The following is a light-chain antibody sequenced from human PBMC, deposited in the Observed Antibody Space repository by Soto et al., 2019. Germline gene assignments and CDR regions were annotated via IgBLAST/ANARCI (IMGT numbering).Light chain of an antibody. Sequence: DIQMTQSPSTLSASVGDTVTITCRASQSISSWLAWYQQKPGKAPKLLIYDDSSLESGVPSRFSGSGSGTEFTLTISRLQPDDFATYYCQHYNSYSEACGQGTKVDIK. CDR2: DDS. CDR1: QSISSW. V-gene: IGKV1-5*01. CDR3: QHYNSYSEA. J-gene: IGKJ1*01.